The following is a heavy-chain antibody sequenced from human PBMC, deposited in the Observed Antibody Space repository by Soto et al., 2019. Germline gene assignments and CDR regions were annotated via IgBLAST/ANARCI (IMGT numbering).Heavy chain of an antibody. CDR3: AREWIQLRSTEGGYYYYGMDV. CDR2: INYSGST. V-gene: IGHV4-61*01. Sequence: SETLSLTCTVSGGSVSSGSYYWSWLRQPPGKGLEWIGYINYSGSTNYNSSLKSRVTISVDTSKNQFSLKRSSVTAADTAVYYCAREWIQLRSTEGGYYYYGMDVWGQGTTVTVSS. J-gene: IGHJ6*02. CDR1: GGSVSSGSYY. D-gene: IGHD5-18*01.